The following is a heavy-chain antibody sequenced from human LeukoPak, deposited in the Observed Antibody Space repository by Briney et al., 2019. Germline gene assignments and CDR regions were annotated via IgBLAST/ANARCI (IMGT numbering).Heavy chain of an antibody. CDR2: IYYSGST. D-gene: IGHD3-22*01. J-gene: IGHJ4*02. V-gene: IGHV4-39*01. Sequence: SETLSLTCTVSSGSIGSDALYWGWIRQSPGKGLEWIGSIYYSGSTYYNSSLQSRITISVDTSKNQFSLKLTSVTAADTAVYYCASDRSGLSFCFWGQGTLVTVSS. CDR1: SGSIGSDALY. CDR3: ASDRSGLSFCF.